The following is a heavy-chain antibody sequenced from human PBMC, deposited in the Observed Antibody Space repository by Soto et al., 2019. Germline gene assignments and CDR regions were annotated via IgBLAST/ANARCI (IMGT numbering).Heavy chain of an antibody. V-gene: IGHV3-64*01. Sequence: EVLLVESGGGLVQPGGSLRLSCAASGFTFRGYAMHWVRQAPGKGLEYVSRISSDGGSTYYVNSVKGRFANSRDNSKNTMYLQLGSLRNDEMAVYCCAREGVATSAFDYWGQGTLVTVSS. J-gene: IGHJ4*02. CDR2: ISSDGGST. CDR3: AREGVATSAFDY. D-gene: IGHD5-12*01. CDR1: GFTFRGYA.